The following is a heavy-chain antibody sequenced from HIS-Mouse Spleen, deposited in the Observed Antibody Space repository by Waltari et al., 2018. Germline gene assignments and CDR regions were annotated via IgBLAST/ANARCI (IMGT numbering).Heavy chain of an antibody. V-gene: IGHV1-2*02. J-gene: IGHJ4*02. CDR1: GYTFTGHY. CDR3: ARVYSSSWRGFDY. CDR2: INPNSGGT. Sequence: QVQLVQSGAEVKKPGASVKVSCKASGYTFTGHYMHWVRQAPGQGLEWMGWINPNSGGTNYAQKFQGRVTTTRDTSISTAYMELSRLRSDDTAVYYCARVYSSSWRGFDYWGQGTLVTVSS. D-gene: IGHD6-6*01.